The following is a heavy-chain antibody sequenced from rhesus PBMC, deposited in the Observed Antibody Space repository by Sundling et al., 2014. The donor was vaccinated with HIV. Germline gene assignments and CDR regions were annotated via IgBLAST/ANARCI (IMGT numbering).Heavy chain of an antibody. J-gene: IGHJ4*01. CDR1: GASMSTYW. D-gene: IGHD3-3*01. CDR3: ATSLQFSDSYYFDF. Sequence: QVQLQESGPGLVRPSETLSLTCTVSGASMSTYWWTWIRQSPGKGLEWIGEIYGKNGGTNYNPSLKSRVTISRDTSKKQFSLRLSSVTAADTAIYYCATSLQFSDSYYFDFWGQGVPVTVSS. V-gene: IGHV4-80*01. CDR2: IYGKNGGT.